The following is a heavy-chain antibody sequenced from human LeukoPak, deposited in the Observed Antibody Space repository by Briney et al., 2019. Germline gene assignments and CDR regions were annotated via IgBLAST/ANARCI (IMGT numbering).Heavy chain of an antibody. V-gene: IGHV4-31*03. D-gene: IGHD3-3*01. CDR1: GGSISSGGYY. CDR2: IYYSGST. CDR3: ARLVDGRWSGTTCYFDY. J-gene: IGHJ4*02. Sequence: SETLSLTCTVSGGSISSGGYYWSWIRQHPGKGLEWIGYIYYSGSTYYNPSLKRRVTISVDTSKNQFSLKLSSVTAADTAVFYCARLVDGRWSGTTCYFDYWGQGTLVTVSS.